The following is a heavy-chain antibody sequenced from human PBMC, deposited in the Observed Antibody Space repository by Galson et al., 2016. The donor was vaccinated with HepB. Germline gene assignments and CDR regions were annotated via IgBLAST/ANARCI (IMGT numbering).Heavy chain of an antibody. V-gene: IGHV3-33*01. D-gene: IGHD3-22*01. CDR3: ARGGYYYDSGDSPIDY. Sequence: LRLSCAASGFTFITYGMHWVRQAPGKGLEWVAVIWYDGSNKYYADSVKGRFTISRDNSKNTLYLQVNSLGAEDTALSYCARGGYYYDSGDSPIDYWGQGTLVTVSS. CDR1: GFTFITYG. CDR2: IWYDGSNK. J-gene: IGHJ4*02.